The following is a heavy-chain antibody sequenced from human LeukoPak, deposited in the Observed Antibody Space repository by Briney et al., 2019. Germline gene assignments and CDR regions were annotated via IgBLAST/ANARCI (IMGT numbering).Heavy chain of an antibody. J-gene: IGHJ4*02. CDR1: GGSISSSSYY. Sequence: PSETLSLTCTVSGGSISSSSYYWGWIRQPPGKGLEWIGSIYYSGSTYYNPSLKSRVTISADTSKNQFSLNVSSVIAADTAVYYCARAYSSSGFDYWGQGTLVTVSS. CDR2: IYYSGST. V-gene: IGHV4-39*07. D-gene: IGHD6-19*01. CDR3: ARAYSSSGFDY.